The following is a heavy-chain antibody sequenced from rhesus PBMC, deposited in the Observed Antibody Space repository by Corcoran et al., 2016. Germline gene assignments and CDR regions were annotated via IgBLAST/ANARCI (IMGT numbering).Heavy chain of an antibody. D-gene: IGHD3-16*01. V-gene: IGHV4-147*01. CDR3: AKYYCSCYCQGFDS. CDR1: GGSISTYY. CDR2: IYGGKGST. J-gene: IGHJ6*01. Sequence: QMQLQESGPGLVKPSETLSLSCAVSGGSISTYYWSWVRQFPGKGLEWVGFIYGGKGSTAYHPSLASRFTLSTDPSQNQFSLKLNSVAAADTAVYYCAKYYCSCYCQGFDSWGQGVVVTVTS.